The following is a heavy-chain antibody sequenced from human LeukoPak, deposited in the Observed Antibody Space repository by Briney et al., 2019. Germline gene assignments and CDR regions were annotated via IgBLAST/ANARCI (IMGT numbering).Heavy chain of an antibody. J-gene: IGHJ4*02. D-gene: IGHD6-19*01. CDR3: AKVRGIAVAGTIDY. V-gene: IGHV3-48*01. CDR2: ISSSSSTI. Sequence: PGGSLRLSCAASGFTFSSYSMNWVRQAPGKGLEWVSYISSSSSTIYYADSVKGRFTISRDNAKNSLYLQMNSLRAEDTAVYYCAKVRGIAVAGTIDYWGQGTLVTVSS. CDR1: GFTFSSYS.